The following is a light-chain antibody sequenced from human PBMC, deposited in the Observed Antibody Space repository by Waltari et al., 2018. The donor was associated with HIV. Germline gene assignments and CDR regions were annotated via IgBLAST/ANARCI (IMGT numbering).Light chain of an antibody. J-gene: IGKJ4*01. V-gene: IGKV4-1*01. Sequence: DIVMTQSPDSLAVSLGERATINCKSSQSVLYSSNNKNYLAWYQQKPGQPPKLLIYWASTRESGVPDRFSGSGSGTDFTLTISSLQAEDVAVYYCQQCADWPLSFGGGTEVEIK. CDR2: WAS. CDR3: QQCADWPLS. CDR1: QSVLYSSNNKNY.